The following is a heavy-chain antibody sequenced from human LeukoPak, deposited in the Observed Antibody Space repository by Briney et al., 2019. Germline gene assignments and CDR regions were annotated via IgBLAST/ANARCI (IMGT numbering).Heavy chain of an antibody. CDR1: GYTFTNYV. D-gene: IGHD5-18*01. CDR3: ARVRAYSSQYYGMDV. CDR2: IIVGNGNT. Sequence: ASVKVSCKPSGYTFTNYVLHWGRQAPGQRVEWMAWIIVGNGNTEYSQKFQDRVTIARDTSASTAYMELSSLRSEDTAVYYCARVRAYSSQYYGMDVWGQGTTVTVSS. J-gene: IGHJ6*02. V-gene: IGHV1-3*01.